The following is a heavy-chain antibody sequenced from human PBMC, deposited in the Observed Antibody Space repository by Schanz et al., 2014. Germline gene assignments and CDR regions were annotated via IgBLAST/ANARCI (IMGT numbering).Heavy chain of an antibody. CDR1: RSTFSSYT. D-gene: IGHD2-2*01. CDR3: ARGTMPGTFDI. J-gene: IGHJ3*02. V-gene: IGHV1-69*02. CDR2: FIPILDVG. Sequence: QVQLVQSGAEVKKPGSSVKVSCKASRSTFSSYTISWVRQARGQGLEWVGRFIPILDVGNYAQQFQGRVTFTADKSTNIAYMELSSLRYEDTALSYCARGTMPGTFDIWGQGTMVTVSS.